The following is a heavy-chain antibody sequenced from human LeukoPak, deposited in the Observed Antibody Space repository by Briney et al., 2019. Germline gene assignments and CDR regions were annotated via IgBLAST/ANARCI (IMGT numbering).Heavy chain of an antibody. Sequence: GGSLRLSCAASGFTFSSYTMSWVRQARGKGLEWVSAISGSGGSTYYADSVKGRFTISRDNSKNTLYLQIDSLRAEDTAVYYCAREWRDIVVVPAAMPPYFYGMDVWGQGTTVTVSS. D-gene: IGHD2-2*01. CDR3: AREWRDIVVVPAAMPPYFYGMDV. CDR1: GFTFSSYT. V-gene: IGHV3-23*01. CDR2: ISGSGGST. J-gene: IGHJ6*02.